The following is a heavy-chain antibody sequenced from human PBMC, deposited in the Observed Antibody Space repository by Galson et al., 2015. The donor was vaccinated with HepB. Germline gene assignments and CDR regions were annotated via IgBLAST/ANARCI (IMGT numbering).Heavy chain of an antibody. V-gene: IGHV1-46*01. CDR3: ANHYDSSGWDHAFDI. D-gene: IGHD3-22*01. CDR1: GYTFTSYY. Sequence: SVKVSCKASGYTFTSYYMHWVRQAPGQGLEWMGIINPSGGSTSYAQKFQGRVTMTRDTSTSTVYMELSSLRSEDTAVYYCANHYDSSGWDHAFDIWGQGTMVTVSS. J-gene: IGHJ3*02. CDR2: INPSGGST.